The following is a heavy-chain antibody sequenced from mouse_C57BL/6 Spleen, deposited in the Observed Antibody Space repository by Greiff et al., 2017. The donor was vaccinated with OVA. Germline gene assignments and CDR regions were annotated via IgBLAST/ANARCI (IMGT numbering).Heavy chain of an antibody. CDR2: IDPNSGGT. Sequence: QVQLQQPGAELVMPGASVKLSCKASGYTFTSYWMHWVKQRPGRGLEWIGRIDPNSGGTKYNEKFKSKATLTVDKPSSTAYMQLSSLTSEDSAVYYCARDGNYEFAYWGQGTLVTVSA. CDR1: GYTFTSYW. CDR3: ARDGNYEFAY. J-gene: IGHJ3*01. D-gene: IGHD2-1*01. V-gene: IGHV1-72*01.